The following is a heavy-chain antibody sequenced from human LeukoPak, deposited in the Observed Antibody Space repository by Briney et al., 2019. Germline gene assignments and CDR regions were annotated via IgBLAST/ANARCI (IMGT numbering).Heavy chain of an antibody. J-gene: IGHJ3*02. V-gene: IGHV3-21*01. CDR3: ARDGIAAAAFDI. Sequence: GGSLRLSCAASGFTFSSYSMNWVRQAPGKGLEWVSSISSSSSYIYYADSVKGRFTISRDNAKNSLYLQMNSLRAEDTAVYYCARDGIAAAAFDIWAKGQWSPSLQ. CDR2: ISSSSSYI. CDR1: GFTFSSYS. D-gene: IGHD6-13*01.